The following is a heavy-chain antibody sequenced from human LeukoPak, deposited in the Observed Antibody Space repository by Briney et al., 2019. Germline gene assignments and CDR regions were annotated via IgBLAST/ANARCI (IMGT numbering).Heavy chain of an antibody. Sequence: GESLKISCKASGYTFGSHWIGWVRQMPGRGLELMGLIHPGDSDIRYSPSFQGQVTISVDKSLTTAFLQWSSLTASDTAVYYCARRDYSASCLGSWGQGSQITVSS. CDR2: IHPGDSDI. D-gene: IGHD6-6*01. V-gene: IGHV5-51*01. CDR3: ARRDYSASCLGS. CDR1: GYTFGSHW. J-gene: IGHJ4*02.